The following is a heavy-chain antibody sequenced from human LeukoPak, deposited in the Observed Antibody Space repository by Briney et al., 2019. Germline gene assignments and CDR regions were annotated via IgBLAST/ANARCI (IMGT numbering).Heavy chain of an antibody. J-gene: IGHJ6*03. CDR3: AKDPAVAGTYYYSTMDV. D-gene: IGHD6-19*01. Sequence: GGSMRLSCAASGVTFSSDGIHWVRQAPGKGLEWVAVISYDGSNKYYGDSVKGRFIISRDNSKDTLYLRLNSLRGEDTAVYYCAKDPAVAGTYYYSTMDVWGQGTTVTVSS. CDR2: ISYDGSNK. V-gene: IGHV3-30*18. CDR1: GVTFSSDG.